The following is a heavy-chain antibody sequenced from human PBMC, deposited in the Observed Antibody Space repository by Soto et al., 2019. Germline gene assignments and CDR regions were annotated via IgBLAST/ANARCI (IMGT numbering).Heavy chain of an antibody. V-gene: IGHV4-31*03. CDR1: GGSISSGGYY. CDR2: IYYSGST. J-gene: IGHJ5*02. Sequence: SETLSLTCTVSGGSISSGGYYWSWIRQHPGKGLEWIGYIYYSGSTYYNPSLKSRVTISVDTSKNQFSLKLSSVTAADTAVYYCARGGYCSSTSCPTQNNWFDPWGQGTLVTVSS. D-gene: IGHD2-2*01. CDR3: ARGGYCSSTSCPTQNNWFDP.